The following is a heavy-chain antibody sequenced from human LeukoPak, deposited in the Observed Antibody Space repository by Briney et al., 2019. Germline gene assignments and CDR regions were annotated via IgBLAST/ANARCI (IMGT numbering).Heavy chain of an antibody. CDR1: GFTFSSYD. D-gene: IGHD3-10*01. Sequence: GGSLRLSCAASGFTFSSYDMHWVRQATGKGLEWVSAIGTAGDTYYPGSVKGRFTISRENAKNSLYLQMSSLRAGDTAVYYCARGRSMDYAFDIWGQGTMVTVSS. CDR2: IGTAGDT. V-gene: IGHV3-13*01. J-gene: IGHJ3*02. CDR3: ARGRSMDYAFDI.